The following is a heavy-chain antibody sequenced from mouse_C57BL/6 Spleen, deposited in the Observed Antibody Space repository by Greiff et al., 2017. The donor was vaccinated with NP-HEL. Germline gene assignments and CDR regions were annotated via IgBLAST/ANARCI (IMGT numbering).Heavy chain of an antibody. Sequence: EVKLMESGGGLVKPGGSLKLSCAASGFTFSDYGMHWVRQAPEKGLEWVAYISSGSSTIYYADTVKGRFTISRDNAKNTLFLQMTSLRSEDTAMYYCARGGLTGVDYWGHGTTLTVSS. CDR1: GFTFSDYG. CDR2: ISSGSSTI. V-gene: IGHV5-17*01. CDR3: ARGGLTGVDY. J-gene: IGHJ2*01. D-gene: IGHD4-1*01.